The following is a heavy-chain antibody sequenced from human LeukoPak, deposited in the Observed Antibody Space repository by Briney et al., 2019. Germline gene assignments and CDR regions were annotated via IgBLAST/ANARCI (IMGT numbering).Heavy chain of an antibody. J-gene: IGHJ3*02. CDR3: ASLVRGLDAFDI. CDR2: INPNSGGT. D-gene: IGHD3-10*01. Sequence: ASVKVSCKASGFALYKYNIVWVRQAPGQGLEWMGWINPNSGGTNYAQKFQGRVTMTRDTSISTAYMELSRLRSDDTAVYYCASLVRGLDAFDIWGQGTMVTVSS. CDR1: GFALYKYN. V-gene: IGHV1-2*02.